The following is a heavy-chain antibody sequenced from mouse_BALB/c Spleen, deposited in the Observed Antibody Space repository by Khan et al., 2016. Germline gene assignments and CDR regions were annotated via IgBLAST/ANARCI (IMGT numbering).Heavy chain of an antibody. D-gene: IGHD2-3*01. J-gene: IGHJ2*01. CDR3: SRDGYLDY. Sequence: EVKLEVSGGGLVQPGGSMKLSCVASGFTFSNYWMNWVRQSPEKGLEWVAEIRLKSNNYATYYAESVKGRFTIPRDDSKSSVYLQMNNLRAEDTGIYYCSRDGYLDYWGQGTTLTVSS. CDR1: GFTFSNYW. CDR2: IRLKSNNYAT. V-gene: IGHV6-6*02.